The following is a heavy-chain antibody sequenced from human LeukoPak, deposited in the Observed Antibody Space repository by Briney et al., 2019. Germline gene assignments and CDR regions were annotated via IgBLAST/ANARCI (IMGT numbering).Heavy chain of an antibody. CDR2: INWNGGST. D-gene: IGHD4-17*01. Sequence: GGSLRLSCAASGFTFDDYGMSWVRQAPGKGLEWVSGINWNGGSTGYADSVKGRFTISRDNAKNSLYLQMNSLRAEDTALYHCARVLGGYGDYELVAFDIWGQGTMVTVSS. CDR3: ARVLGGYGDYELVAFDI. CDR1: GFTFDDYG. J-gene: IGHJ3*02. V-gene: IGHV3-20*01.